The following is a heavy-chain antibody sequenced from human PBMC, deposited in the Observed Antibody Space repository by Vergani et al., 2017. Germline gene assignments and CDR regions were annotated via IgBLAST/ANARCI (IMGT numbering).Heavy chain of an antibody. V-gene: IGHV3-33*01. Sequence: QVQLVESGGGVVQPGRSLRLSCAASGFTFSSYGMHWVRQAPGKGLEWVAVIWYDGSNKYYADSVKGRFTISRDNSKNTLYLQMSSLRAEDTAVYYCARVGRYGNYFDYWGQGTLVTVSS. D-gene: IGHD5-18*01. CDR2: IWYDGSNK. CDR1: GFTFSSYG. CDR3: ARVGRYGNYFDY. J-gene: IGHJ4*02.